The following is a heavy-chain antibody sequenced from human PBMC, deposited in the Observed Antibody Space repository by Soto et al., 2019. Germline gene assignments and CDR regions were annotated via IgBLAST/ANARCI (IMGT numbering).Heavy chain of an antibody. Sequence: PGGSLRLSCAASGFTFSTYAMNWVRQAPGKGLEWVSAISGGGGSTYYADSVKGRVTISRDNSKNTLYLQMNRLRAEDTAVYYCAKVSLGALTFTDYSYYGLDVWGQGTTVTVSS. V-gene: IGHV3-23*01. CDR1: GFTFSTYA. D-gene: IGHD1-26*01. J-gene: IGHJ6*01. CDR2: ISGGGGST. CDR3: AKVSLGALTFTDYSYYGLDV.